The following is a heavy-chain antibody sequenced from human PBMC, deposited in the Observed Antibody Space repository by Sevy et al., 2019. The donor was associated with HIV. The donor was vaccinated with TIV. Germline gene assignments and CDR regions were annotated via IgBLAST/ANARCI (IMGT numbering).Heavy chain of an antibody. D-gene: IGHD6-6*01. CDR2: ISYDGSNK. J-gene: IGHJ6*02. Sequence: GGSLRLSCAASGFTFSSYAMHWVRQAPGKGLEWVAVISYDGSNKYYADSVKGRFTITRDNSKNTLYLQMNSLRAEEWAVYYCARDLAVYSSSSRVYGMDVWGQGTTVTVSS. CDR1: GFTFSSYA. V-gene: IGHV3-30-3*01. CDR3: ARDLAVYSSSSRVYGMDV.